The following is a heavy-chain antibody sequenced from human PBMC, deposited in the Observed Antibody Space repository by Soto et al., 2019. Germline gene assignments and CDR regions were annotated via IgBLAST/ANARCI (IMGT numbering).Heavy chain of an antibody. CDR2: ISSSSSTI. V-gene: IGHV3-48*02. Sequence: EVQLVESGGGLVQPGGSLRLSCAASGFTFSSYSMNWVRQAPGKGLEWVSYISSSSSTIYYADSVKGRFTISRDNAKNSLYLQMNSLRDEDTAVYDCARDRDFWSGYYNNYYYGMDVWGQGTTVTVSS. D-gene: IGHD3-3*01. J-gene: IGHJ6*02. CDR3: ARDRDFWSGYYNNYYYGMDV. CDR1: GFTFSSYS.